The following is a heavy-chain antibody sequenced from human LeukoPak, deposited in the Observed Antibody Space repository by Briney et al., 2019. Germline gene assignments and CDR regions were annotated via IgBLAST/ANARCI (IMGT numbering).Heavy chain of an antibody. Sequence: GGSLRLSCAASGFTFSDDYMSLIRQAPGEGLGLVSYIRSSGSTIYYADSVKGRFTISRDNAKNSLYLQVNSLRAEDTAVYYCARHGVPAEDCWGQGTLVTVSS. J-gene: IGHJ4*02. CDR3: ARHGVPAEDC. CDR1: GFTFSDDY. CDR2: IRSSGSTI. D-gene: IGHD2-2*01. V-gene: IGHV3-11*04.